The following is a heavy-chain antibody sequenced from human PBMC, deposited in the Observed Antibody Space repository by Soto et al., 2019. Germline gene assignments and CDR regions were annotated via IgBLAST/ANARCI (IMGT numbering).Heavy chain of an antibody. CDR3: ARLGDYYQAFDY. CDR2: IYYTGTT. V-gene: IGHV4-59*08. Sequence: SETLSLTCTVSGSPISSYYWSWFRQPPGQGLEWVGYIYYTGTTTYNPSLKSRVTISVDASKSQFSLNLRSVTAADTAVYYCARLGDYYQAFDYGGNGALVTVPS. CDR1: GSPISSYY. D-gene: IGHD3-22*01. J-gene: IGHJ4*01.